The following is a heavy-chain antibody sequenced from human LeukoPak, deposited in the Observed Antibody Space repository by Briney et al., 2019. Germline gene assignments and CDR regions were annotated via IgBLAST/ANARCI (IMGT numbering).Heavy chain of an antibody. CDR3: ARDRGDGYKTDDAFDI. CDR2: ISSSSSYI. V-gene: IGHV3-21*01. D-gene: IGHD5-24*01. Sequence: GGSLRLSCAASGFTFSSYSMNWVRQAPGKGLEWVSSISSSSSYIYYADSVKGRFAISRDNVKNSLYLQMNSLRAEDTAVYYCARDRGDGYKTDDAFDIWGQGTMVTVSS. CDR1: GFTFSSYS. J-gene: IGHJ3*02.